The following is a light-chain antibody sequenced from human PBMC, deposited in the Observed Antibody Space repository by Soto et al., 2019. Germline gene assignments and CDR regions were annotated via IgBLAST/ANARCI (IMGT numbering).Light chain of an antibody. CDR1: QSISSD. J-gene: IGKJ2*01. CDR3: QQYNNWPRT. V-gene: IGKV3-15*01. Sequence: ETVMTQSPATLSVSPGERATLSCRASQSISSDLAWYQQKPGQAPRLLIYGASTTATGIPGRFSGSGSGREFTLTISSLQSEDFAAYYCQQYNNWPRTFGQGTKLEIK. CDR2: GAS.